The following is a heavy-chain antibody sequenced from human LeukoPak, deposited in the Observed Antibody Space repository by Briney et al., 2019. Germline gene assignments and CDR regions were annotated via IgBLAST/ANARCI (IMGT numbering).Heavy chain of an antibody. J-gene: IGHJ5*02. D-gene: IGHD3-10*01. CDR2: ISYTGST. V-gene: IGHV4-59*01. CDR1: GSSISPYF. CDR3: ARDDYRGVTNFDP. Sequence: SETLSLTCTVSGSSISPYFWSWMRQTPGKGLEGIGYISYTGSTNYNPALKSRVTISVDTSKNQFSLQLTSVTAADTAVYYCARDDYRGVTNFDPWGQGTLVTVSS.